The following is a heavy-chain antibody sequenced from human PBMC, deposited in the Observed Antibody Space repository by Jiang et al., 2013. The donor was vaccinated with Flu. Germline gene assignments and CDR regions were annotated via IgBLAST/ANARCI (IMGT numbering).Heavy chain of an antibody. V-gene: IGHV3-9*01. J-gene: IGHJ4*02. Sequence: MHWVRAKAPGKGTWEWVSGISWNSGSIGYADSVKGRFTISRDNAKNSLYLQMNSLRAEDTALYYCAKDIWASAVAGNYFDYWGQGTLVTVSS. D-gene: IGHD6-19*01. CDR2: ISWNSGSI. CDR3: AKDIWASAVAGNYFDY.